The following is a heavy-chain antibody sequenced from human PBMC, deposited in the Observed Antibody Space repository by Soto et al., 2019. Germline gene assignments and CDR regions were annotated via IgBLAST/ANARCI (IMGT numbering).Heavy chain of an antibody. CDR2: ISWNSGSI. V-gene: IGHV3-9*01. CDR1: GFTFDDYA. Sequence: GGSLRLSCAASGFTFDDYAMHWVRQAPGKGLEWVSGISWNSGSIGYADSVKGRFTISRDNAKNSLYLQMNSLRAEDTALYYCAKDIRSIVGATPFDYWGQGTLVTVSS. CDR3: AKDIRSIVGATPFDY. J-gene: IGHJ4*02. D-gene: IGHD1-26*01.